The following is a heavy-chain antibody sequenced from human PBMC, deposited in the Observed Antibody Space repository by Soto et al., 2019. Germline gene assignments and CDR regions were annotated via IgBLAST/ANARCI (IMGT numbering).Heavy chain of an antibody. CDR1: GFSFSTYW. D-gene: IGHD2-15*01. V-gene: IGHV3-74*01. J-gene: IGHJ4*02. CDR3: AIGGTAYGIWYVEN. CDR2: INTDGSST. Sequence: GGSLRLSCAASGFSFSTYWIHWVRQAPGKGLVWVSRINTDGSSTNYADSVKGRFTITRDNAKNTVYLQMSSLRPEDTAVYYCAIGGTAYGIWYVENWGQGSLVTVSS.